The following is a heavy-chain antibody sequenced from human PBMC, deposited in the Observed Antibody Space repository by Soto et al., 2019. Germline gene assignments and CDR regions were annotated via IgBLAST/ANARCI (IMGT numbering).Heavy chain of an antibody. D-gene: IGHD6-19*01. CDR2: ISSSGIYM. V-gene: IGHV3-21*01. J-gene: IGHJ4*02. CDR3: AREPGVSTGWYVDY. Sequence: GGSLRLSCAASGFTFSDHAMNWVRQAPGKGLEWVSSISSSGIYMSYADSVKGRFTISRDNAKNSLYLQLNALRAEDTAVYYCAREPGVSTGWYVDYWGQGILVTVSS. CDR1: GFTFSDHA.